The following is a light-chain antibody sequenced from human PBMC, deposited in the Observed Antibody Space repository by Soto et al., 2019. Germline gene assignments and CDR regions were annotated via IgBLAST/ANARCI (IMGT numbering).Light chain of an antibody. CDR3: QQYNSYPWT. J-gene: IGKJ1*01. CDR1: KIISSW. CDR2: DAS. Sequence: IQVTPSASALSASLGNRVSITCRASKIISSWLAWYQQKRGKAPKLMIYDASSLESGIPSRFSGSGSGTEFTLTISSLEPDDFATYYCQQYNSYPWTFGQGTKVDNK. V-gene: IGKV1-5*01.